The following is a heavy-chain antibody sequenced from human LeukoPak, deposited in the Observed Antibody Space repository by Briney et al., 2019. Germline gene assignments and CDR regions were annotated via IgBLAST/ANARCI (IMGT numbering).Heavy chain of an antibody. CDR3: ARWYYDSGGYRYFDY. Sequence: SETPSLTCTVSGGSMSSYYWNWIRQPPGKGLEWIGYIYHSGSTNYNPSLKSRVTISVDTSKNQFSLKLNSVTAADTAVYYCARWYYDSGGYRYFDYWGQGTLVTVSS. CDR2: IYHSGST. J-gene: IGHJ4*02. D-gene: IGHD3-22*01. V-gene: IGHV4-59*01. CDR1: GGSMSSYY.